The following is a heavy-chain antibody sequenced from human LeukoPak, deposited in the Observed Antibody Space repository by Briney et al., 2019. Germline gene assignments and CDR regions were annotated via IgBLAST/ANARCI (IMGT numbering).Heavy chain of an antibody. V-gene: IGHV1-18*01. CDR2: ISTYNGNT. CDR1: GYTFTNYG. J-gene: IGHJ6*03. Sequence: GASVKVSCKASGYTFTNYGISWVRQAPGQGLEWMGWISTYNGNTNYAQKLQGRVTMTTDTSTSTAYMELRSLRSDDTAVYYCARDLGRYCSGGSCYYYYSMDVWGKGTTVTISS. CDR3: ARDLGRYCSGGSCYYYYSMDV. D-gene: IGHD2-15*01.